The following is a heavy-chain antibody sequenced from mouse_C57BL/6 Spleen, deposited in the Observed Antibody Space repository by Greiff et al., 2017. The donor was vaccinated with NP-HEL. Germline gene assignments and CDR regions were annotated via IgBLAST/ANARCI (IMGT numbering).Heavy chain of an antibody. CDR1: GFTFSSYT. CDR2: ISGGGGNT. J-gene: IGHJ1*03. V-gene: IGHV5-9*01. Sequence: DVRLVESGGGLVKPGGSLKLSCAASGFTFSSYTMSWVRQTPEKRLEWVATISGGGGNTYYPDSVKGRFTISRDNAKNTLYLQMSSLRSEDTALYYCARHDGYYDWYFDGWGTGTTVTVSS. D-gene: IGHD2-3*01. CDR3: ARHDGYYDWYFDG.